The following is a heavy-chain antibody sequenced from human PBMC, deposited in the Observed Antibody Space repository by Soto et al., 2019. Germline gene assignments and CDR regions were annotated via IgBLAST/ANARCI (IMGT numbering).Heavy chain of an antibody. CDR1: GGTFSSYA. J-gene: IGHJ3*02. CDR3: ARDRFGSGSPKRVDAFDI. V-gene: IGHV1-69*13. CDR2: IIPIFGTA. D-gene: IGHD1-26*01. Sequence: ASVKVSCKASGGTFSSYAISGVRQAPGRGLEWMGGIIPIFGTANYAQKFQGRVTITADESTSTAYMELSSLRSEDTAVYYCARDRFGSGSPKRVDAFDISGQGTMVTVSS.